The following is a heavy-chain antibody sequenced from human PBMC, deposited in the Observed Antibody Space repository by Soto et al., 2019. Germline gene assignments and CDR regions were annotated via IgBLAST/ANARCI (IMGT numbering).Heavy chain of an antibody. CDR3: AKVGDERITMIVNSFDY. V-gene: IGHV3-23*01. CDR1: GFTFSSYA. J-gene: IGHJ4*02. Sequence: GGSLRLSCAASGFTFSSYAMSWVRQAPGKGLEWVSAISGSGGSTYYADSVKGRFTISRDNSKNTLYLQMNSLRAEDTAVYYCAKVGDERITMIVNSFDYWGQGTLVTVSS. D-gene: IGHD3-22*01. CDR2: ISGSGGST.